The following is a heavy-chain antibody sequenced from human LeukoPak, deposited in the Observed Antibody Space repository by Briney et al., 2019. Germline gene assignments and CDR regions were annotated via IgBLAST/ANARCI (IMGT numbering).Heavy chain of an antibody. J-gene: IGHJ4*02. V-gene: IGHV3-23*01. CDR3: AKHPGEGYFDSSGYYHYYFDY. D-gene: IGHD3-22*01. CDR2: IRGRGGST. Sequence: GGSLRLSCAASGLTFTNYAMSWVRQAPGKGLEWVSAIRGRGGSTYYADSVKGRFTISRDNSKYTLYLQMNSLRAEDTAVYYCAKHPGEGYFDSSGYYHYYFDYWGQGTLVTVSS. CDR1: GLTFTNYA.